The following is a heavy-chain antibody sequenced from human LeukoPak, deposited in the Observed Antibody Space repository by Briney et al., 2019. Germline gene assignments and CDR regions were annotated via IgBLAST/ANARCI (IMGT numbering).Heavy chain of an antibody. CDR3: ARAAAPLYGDYDY. J-gene: IGHJ4*02. D-gene: IGHD4-17*01. Sequence: ASVKVSCKASGYTFISYGISWVRQAPGQGLEWMGWISAYNGNTNYAQKFQGRVTMTIDTSTTTAYMDPRSLRSDDTAVYYCARAAAPLYGDYDYWGQGTLVTVSS. CDR1: GYTFISYG. V-gene: IGHV1-18*01. CDR2: ISAYNGNT.